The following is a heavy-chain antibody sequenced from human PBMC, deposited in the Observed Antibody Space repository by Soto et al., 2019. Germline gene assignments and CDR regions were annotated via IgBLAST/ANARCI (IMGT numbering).Heavy chain of an antibody. D-gene: IGHD6-13*01. CDR2: ISGSGGST. Sequence: EVQLLESGGGLVQPGGSLRLSCAASGFTFSSYAMSWVRQAPGKGLEWVSAISGSGGSTYYADSVKGRFTISRDNSKITLYLQMNSLRAEDTAVYYGAKENGYSSSWFEFDYWGQGTLVTVSS. CDR1: GFTFSSYA. CDR3: AKENGYSSSWFEFDY. J-gene: IGHJ4*02. V-gene: IGHV3-23*01.